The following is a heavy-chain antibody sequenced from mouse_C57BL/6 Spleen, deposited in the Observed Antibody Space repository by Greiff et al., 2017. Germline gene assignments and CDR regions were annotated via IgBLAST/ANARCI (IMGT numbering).Heavy chain of an antibody. Sequence: EVQLQQSGPELVKPGASVKMSCKASGFTFTDYNMHWVKQSHGKSLEWIGHINPNYGGPSYNQTFKGKATLTVNKSSVTAYMELRSLPSEDSAVYYCARSSDGYDEAPDYWGQGTTLTVSS. V-gene: IGHV1-22*01. J-gene: IGHJ2*01. CDR1: GFTFTDYN. D-gene: IGHD2-2*01. CDR3: ARSSDGYDEAPDY. CDR2: INPNYGGP.